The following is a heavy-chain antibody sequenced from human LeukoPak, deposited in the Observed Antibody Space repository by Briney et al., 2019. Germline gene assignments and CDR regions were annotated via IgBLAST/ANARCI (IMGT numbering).Heavy chain of an antibody. V-gene: IGHV3-30*04. D-gene: IGHD3-3*01. CDR1: GFTFSSYA. Sequence: GGSLRLSCAASGFTFSSYAMHWVRQAPGKGLEWVSIISYDGSNKHYADSVKGRFTISRDNSKNTLYLQMNNLRAEDTAVYYCAKDRQLPYYDFWSGYSLNWFDPWGQGTLVTVSS. CDR3: AKDRQLPYYDFWSGYSLNWFDP. CDR2: ISYDGSNK. J-gene: IGHJ5*02.